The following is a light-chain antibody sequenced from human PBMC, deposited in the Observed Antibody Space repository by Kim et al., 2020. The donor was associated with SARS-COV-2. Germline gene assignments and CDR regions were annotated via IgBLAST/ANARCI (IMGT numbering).Light chain of an antibody. CDR2: GAS. CDR3: QQYNNWLRTT. CDR1: QSVSSN. V-gene: IGKV3-15*01. J-gene: IGKJ4*01. Sequence: SPGERAPLSCRASQSVSSNLALYQQKPGQAPRLLIYGASTRATGIPARFSGSGSGTEFTLTISSLQSEDFAVYYCQQYNNWLRTTFGGGTKVDIK.